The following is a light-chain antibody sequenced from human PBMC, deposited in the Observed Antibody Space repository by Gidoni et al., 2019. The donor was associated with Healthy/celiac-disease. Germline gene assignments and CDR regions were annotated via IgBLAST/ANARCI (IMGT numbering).Light chain of an antibody. CDR2: GAS. Sequence: EIVMPQSPATLSVSPGERATLSCRASQSVSSNLAWYQQKPGQAPRLLIYGASTRATGIPARFSGSGSGTEFTLTISSLQSEDFAVYYCQQYNNWPALGQGTRLEIK. V-gene: IGKV3-15*01. CDR1: QSVSSN. J-gene: IGKJ5*01. CDR3: QQYNNWPA.